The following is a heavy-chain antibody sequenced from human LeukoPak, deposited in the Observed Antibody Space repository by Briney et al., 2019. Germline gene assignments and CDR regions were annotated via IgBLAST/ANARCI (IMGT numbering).Heavy chain of an antibody. J-gene: IGHJ4*02. D-gene: IGHD3-3*01. CDR1: GYTFTGYY. CDR3: ASTPYYDFWSGSLYYFDY. V-gene: IGHV1-2*02. CDR2: INPNSGGT. Sequence: ASVKVSCKASGYTFTGYYMHWVRQAPGQGLEWMGWINPNSGGTNHAQKFQGRVTMTRDTSISTAYMELSRLRSDDTAVYYCASTPYYDFWSGSLYYFDYWGQGTLVTVSS.